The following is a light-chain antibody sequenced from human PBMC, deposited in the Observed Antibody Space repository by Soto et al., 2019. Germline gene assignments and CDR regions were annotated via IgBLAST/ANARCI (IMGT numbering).Light chain of an antibody. Sequence: EIVMTQSPATLSVSPGERATLSCRASQTVTSNLAWYQQEPGQAPRLLIYAASTRATGIPARFSGSGSGTEFTLTISSLQSEDFAVYYCQQYNNWPRTFGQGTKVDIK. J-gene: IGKJ1*01. CDR1: QTVTSN. CDR3: QQYNNWPRT. V-gene: IGKV3-15*01. CDR2: AAS.